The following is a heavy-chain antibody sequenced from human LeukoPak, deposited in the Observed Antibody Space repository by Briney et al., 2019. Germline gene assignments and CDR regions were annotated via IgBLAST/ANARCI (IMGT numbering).Heavy chain of an antibody. Sequence: ASVKVSCKASGYTFTSHDINWVRQATGQGLEWMGRMNPNSGNTGYEQKFQGRVTMTRNTSISTAYMELSSLRSEDTAVYYCARSSSTSNWFDPWGQGTLVTVSS. V-gene: IGHV1-8*01. CDR2: MNPNSGNT. D-gene: IGHD2-2*01. J-gene: IGHJ5*02. CDR3: ARSSSTSNWFDP. CDR1: GYTFTSHD.